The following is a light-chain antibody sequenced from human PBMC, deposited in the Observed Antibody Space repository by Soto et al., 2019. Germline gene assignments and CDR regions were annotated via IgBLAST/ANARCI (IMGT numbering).Light chain of an antibody. CDR3: QQYDTSPLT. V-gene: IGKV3-11*01. J-gene: IGKJ4*01. CDR1: QSVSSS. Sequence: EIVLTQSPATLSLSPGERATLSCRASQSVSSSLAWYQQKPGQAPRLLIYDASNRATGLPARFSGSGSGTDFTLTISSLEPEDLAVYYCQQYDTSPLTFGGGTKVDIK. CDR2: DAS.